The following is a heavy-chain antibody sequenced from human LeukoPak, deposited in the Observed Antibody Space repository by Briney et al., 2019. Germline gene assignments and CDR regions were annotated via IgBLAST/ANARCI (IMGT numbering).Heavy chain of an antibody. V-gene: IGHV3-30*18. CDR3: AKIPRRYSSGWYFDY. CDR2: ISYDGSNK. D-gene: IGHD6-19*01. J-gene: IGHJ4*02. Sequence: GGSLRLSCAASGFTFRSYGMHWVRQAPGKGLEWVAIISYDGSNKYYADSVKGRFTISRDNSKNTLYLQMNRLRAEDTAVYYCAKIPRRYSSGWYFDYWGQGTLVTVSS. CDR1: GFTFRSYG.